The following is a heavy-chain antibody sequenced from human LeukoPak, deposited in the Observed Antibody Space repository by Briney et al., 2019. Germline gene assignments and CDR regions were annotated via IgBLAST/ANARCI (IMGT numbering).Heavy chain of an antibody. CDR2: MNPNSGNA. CDR3: GRLDYYDSSGYGTTNDY. Sequence: WASVKVSCTASGYTFTSYDISWVRQATGQGLEWMGWMNPNSGNAGYAQRFQGRVTMTRNNSISTAYMELTSLRSEDTAVYYCGRLDYYDSSGYGTTNDYWGQGTLVTVSS. D-gene: IGHD3-22*01. V-gene: IGHV1-8*01. CDR1: GYTFTSYD. J-gene: IGHJ4*02.